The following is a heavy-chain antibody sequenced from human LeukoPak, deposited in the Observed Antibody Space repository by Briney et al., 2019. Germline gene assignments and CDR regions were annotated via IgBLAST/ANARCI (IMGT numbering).Heavy chain of an antibody. J-gene: IGHJ4*02. D-gene: IGHD4-17*01. CDR2: IWYDGSNK. CDR3: ARGFFYGDDQPYYFDY. V-gene: IGHV3-33*01. CDR1: GFTFSSYG. Sequence: GRSLRLSCAASGFTFSSYGMHWVRQAPGKGLEWVAVIWYDGSNKYYADSVKGRFTISRDNSKNTLYLQMNSLRAEDTAVYYCARGFFYGDDQPYYFDYWGQGTLVTVSS.